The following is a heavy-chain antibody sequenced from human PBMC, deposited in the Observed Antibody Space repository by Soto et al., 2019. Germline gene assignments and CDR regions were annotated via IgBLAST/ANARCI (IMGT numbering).Heavy chain of an antibody. J-gene: IGHJ4*02. CDR2: INQDGSER. CDR1: GLTFRNDW. CDR3: AVYGYGVSAAAY. V-gene: IGHV3-7*03. D-gene: IGHD4-17*01. Sequence: GGSLRLSCAGSGLTFRNDWLSWVRQAPGKGLEWVANINQDGSERYYVDSVRGRFTISRDDVENSLYLQLNSLRPEDTAVYYCAVYGYGVSAAAYWGQGTLVTVSS.